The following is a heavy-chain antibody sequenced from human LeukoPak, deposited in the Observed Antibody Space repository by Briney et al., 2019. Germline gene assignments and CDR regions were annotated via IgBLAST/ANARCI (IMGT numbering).Heavy chain of an antibody. Sequence: GGSLRLSCAASGFTVISHYMSWVRQAPGKGLEWVSVIYRGDGTYYADSVKGRFTISRDNSKNTLFLQMNSLRAEDTALYYCARGLRGPDFWGQGTLVTVSS. CDR2: IYRGDGT. CDR1: GFTVISHY. CDR3: ARGLRGPDF. J-gene: IGHJ4*02. V-gene: IGHV3-66*01. D-gene: IGHD3-16*01.